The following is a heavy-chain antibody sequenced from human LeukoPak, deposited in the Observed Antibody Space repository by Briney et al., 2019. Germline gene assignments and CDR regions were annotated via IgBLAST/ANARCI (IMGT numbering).Heavy chain of an antibody. V-gene: IGHV3-23*01. CDR2: ISGGGVGT. Sequence: PGGSLRLSCAASGFTFSSYVMSWVRQAPGKGLEWVSAISGGGVGTYYADSVKGRFTISRDNSKNTLYLQMNSLRAEDTAVYYCAKGNTWYYFDYWGQGTLVTVSS. D-gene: IGHD6-13*01. CDR1: GFTFSSYV. CDR3: AKGNTWYYFDY. J-gene: IGHJ4*02.